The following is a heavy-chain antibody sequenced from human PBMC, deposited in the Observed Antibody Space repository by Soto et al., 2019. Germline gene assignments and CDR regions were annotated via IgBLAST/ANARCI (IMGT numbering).Heavy chain of an antibody. D-gene: IGHD3-10*01. Sequence: EVQLVESGGGLVQPGGSLRLSCAASGFTVSDNYMSWVRQAPGKGLEWVSVIYSGGSTYYADSVKGRFTISRDNSKNTLYVQMISLRAEDTAVYYCARVVVRGVIGAFDIWGQGTMVTVSS. CDR3: ARVVVRGVIGAFDI. V-gene: IGHV3-66*01. J-gene: IGHJ3*02. CDR2: IYSGGST. CDR1: GFTVSDNY.